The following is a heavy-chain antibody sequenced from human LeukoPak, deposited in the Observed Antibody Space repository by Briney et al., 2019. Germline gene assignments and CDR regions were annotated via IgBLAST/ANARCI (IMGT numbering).Heavy chain of an antibody. V-gene: IGHV4-34*01. CDR1: GGSFSGYY. J-gene: IGHJ5*02. D-gene: IGHD3-3*01. CDR3: ARDEVYLEWLYWFDP. Sequence: PSETLSLTCAVYGGSFSGYYWGWIRQPPGKGLEWIGSIYYSGSTYYNPSLKSRVTISVDTSKNQFSLKLSSVTAADTAVYYCARDEVYLEWLYWFDPWGQGTLVTVSS. CDR2: IYYSGST.